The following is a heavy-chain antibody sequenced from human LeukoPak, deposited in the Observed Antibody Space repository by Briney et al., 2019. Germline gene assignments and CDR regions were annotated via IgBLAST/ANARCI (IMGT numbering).Heavy chain of an antibody. D-gene: IGHD2-15*01. J-gene: IGHJ4*02. Sequence: GASVKVSCKASGYTFSSYGITWVRQAPGQGLERMGWISAHYGNTNYEQKFQGRLTMTTDTSTNTAYMELRSLRPDDTAVYYCARDFFHGHCSGLTCFLLDSWGQGSLVAVSS. CDR3: ARDFFHGHCSGLTCFLLDS. CDR1: GYTFSSYG. CDR2: ISAHYGNT. V-gene: IGHV1-18*01.